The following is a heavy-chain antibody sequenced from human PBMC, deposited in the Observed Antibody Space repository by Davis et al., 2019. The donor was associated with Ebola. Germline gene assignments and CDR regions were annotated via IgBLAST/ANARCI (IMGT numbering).Heavy chain of an antibody. V-gene: IGHV4-34*01. CDR2: IYHSGST. CDR1: GFTFSSYS. Sequence: ESLKISCAASGFTFSSYSMNWVRQAPGKGLEWIGEIYHSGSTNYNPSLKSRVTISVDTSKNQFSLKLSSVTAADTAVYYCARAAGYARFTNWGQGTLVTVSS. J-gene: IGHJ4*02. D-gene: IGHD5-12*01. CDR3: ARAAGYARFTN.